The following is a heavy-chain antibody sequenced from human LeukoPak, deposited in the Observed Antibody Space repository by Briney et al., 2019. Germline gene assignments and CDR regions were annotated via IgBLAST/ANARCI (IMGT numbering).Heavy chain of an antibody. J-gene: IGHJ6*04. Sequence: GGSLRLSCAASGFTFSSYAMSWVRQAPGKGLEWVSPISGSGGSTYYADSVKGRFTISRDNSKNTLYLQMDSLRAEDTAVYYCAKVYASGSYGYYYGMDVWGKGTTVTVSS. D-gene: IGHD3-10*01. CDR2: ISGSGGST. CDR1: GFTFSSYA. CDR3: AKVYASGSYGYYYGMDV. V-gene: IGHV3-23*01.